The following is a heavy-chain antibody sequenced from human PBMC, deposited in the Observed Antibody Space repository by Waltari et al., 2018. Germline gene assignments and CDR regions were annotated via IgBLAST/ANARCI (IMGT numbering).Heavy chain of an antibody. CDR1: GGSFSGYY. J-gene: IGHJ2*01. D-gene: IGHD4-17*01. Sequence: QVQLQQWGAGLLKPSETLSLTCAVYGGSFSGYYWSWIRQPPGKGLEWIGEINHSGSTNYNPSLKSRVTRSVDTSKNQFSLKLSSVTAADTAVYYCARAGRWLPHWYFDLWGRGTLVTVSS. V-gene: IGHV4-34*01. CDR2: INHSGST. CDR3: ARAGRWLPHWYFDL.